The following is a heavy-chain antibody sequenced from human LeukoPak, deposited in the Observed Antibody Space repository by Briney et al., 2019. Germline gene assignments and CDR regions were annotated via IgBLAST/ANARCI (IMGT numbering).Heavy chain of an antibody. V-gene: IGHV3-21*01. CDR1: GFTFSSYT. CDR2: ISSRSSDI. D-gene: IGHD5-24*01. J-gene: IGHJ4*02. Sequence: GGSLRLSCTTSGFTFSSYTMNWVRQAPGKGLDWVSSISSRSSDIYYADSVKGRFTIFRDNAKNSVYLQMNSLRAEDTAVYYCARAMAAPANNDYWGQGTLVTVSS. CDR3: ARAMAAPANNDY.